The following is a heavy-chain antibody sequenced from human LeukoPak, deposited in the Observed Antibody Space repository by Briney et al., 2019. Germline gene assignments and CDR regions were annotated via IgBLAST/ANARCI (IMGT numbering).Heavy chain of an antibody. V-gene: IGHV1-46*01. CDR3: ARDGGDGYKANWFDT. CDR1: GYTFTGYY. CDR2: INPSRGST. D-gene: IGHD5-24*01. J-gene: IGHJ5*02. Sequence: GASVKVSCKASGYTFTGYYMHWVRQAPGQGLEWMGWINPSRGSTSQAQTFQGRVTMTRDMSTSTVSMELSSLRSEDTAVYYCARDGGDGYKANWFDTWGQGTLVTVSS.